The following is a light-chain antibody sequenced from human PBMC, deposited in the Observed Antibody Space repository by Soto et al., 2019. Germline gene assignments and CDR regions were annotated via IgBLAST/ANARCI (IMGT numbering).Light chain of an antibody. CDR2: AGS. Sequence: QSALTQPASVSGSPGQSITISCTGTSSDVGGYDFVSWYQQHPGKAPNLMIYAGSQRPSGVSKRFSGSKSGNTASLTISGLQAEDEADYYCCSYAGSSTVLFGGGTKVTVL. CDR3: CSYAGSSTVL. V-gene: IGLV2-23*01. CDR1: SSDVGGYDF. J-gene: IGLJ2*01.